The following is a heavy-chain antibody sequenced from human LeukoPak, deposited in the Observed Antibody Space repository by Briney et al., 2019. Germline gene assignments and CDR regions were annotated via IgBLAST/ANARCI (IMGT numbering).Heavy chain of an antibody. Sequence: GGSLRLSCAASGFTFSTYTMNWVRQLPGKGLEWVSSITTSSTYIYYADSVKGRFTISRDNAKNSLYLHMNSLRAEDTAVYYCARHVVALGFDYWGQGTLVTVSS. CDR3: ARHVVALGFDY. V-gene: IGHV3-21*01. D-gene: IGHD3-22*01. CDR2: ITTSSTYI. CDR1: GFTFSTYT. J-gene: IGHJ4*02.